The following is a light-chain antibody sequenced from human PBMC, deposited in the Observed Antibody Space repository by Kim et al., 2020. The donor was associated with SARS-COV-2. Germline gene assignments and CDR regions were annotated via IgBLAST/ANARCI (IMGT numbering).Light chain of an antibody. V-gene: IGLV3-1*01. CDR1: KLGDKY. J-gene: IGLJ2*01. CDR3: QAWETSSFVV. Sequence: GQKDRIACSGEKLGDKYACWYQQKPGKTTVVVMDEDSKRPSGIPDRFSGSKDGNKDTLTISGTQAMDEAEYNCQAWETSSFVVFGGGTKLTVL. CDR2: EDS.